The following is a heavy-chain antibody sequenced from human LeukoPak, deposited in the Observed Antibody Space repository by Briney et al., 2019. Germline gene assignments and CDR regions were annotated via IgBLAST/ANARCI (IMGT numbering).Heavy chain of an antibody. CDR2: ISNNGGYT. CDR3: AKQLGYCSDGSCYFPY. V-gene: IGHV3-23*01. D-gene: IGHD2-15*01. J-gene: IGHJ4*02. CDR1: GFTFSDYY. Sequence: GGSLRLSCAASGFTFSDYYMSWIRQAPGKGLEWVSAISNNGGYTYYADSVQGRFTISRDNSKSTLCLQMNSLRAEDTAVYYCAKQLGYCSDGSCYFPYWGQGTLVTVSS.